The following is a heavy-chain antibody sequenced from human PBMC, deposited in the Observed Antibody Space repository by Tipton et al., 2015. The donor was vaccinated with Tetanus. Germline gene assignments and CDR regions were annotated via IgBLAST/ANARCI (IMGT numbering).Heavy chain of an antibody. J-gene: IGHJ3*02. CDR2: IYPGDSDT. CDR3: AASELVTRGGFRAFDI. CDR1: GYRFDSYW. D-gene: IGHD2-21*02. V-gene: IGHV5-51*01. Sequence: MQLVQSGAEVKKPGESLKISCEASGYRFDSYWIGWVRQMPGKGLEWMGSIYPGDSDTKYGPSFQGQVTISADKSINTAYLQWSSLKASDTVMYYCAASELVTRGGFRAFDIWGQGTMVTVSS.